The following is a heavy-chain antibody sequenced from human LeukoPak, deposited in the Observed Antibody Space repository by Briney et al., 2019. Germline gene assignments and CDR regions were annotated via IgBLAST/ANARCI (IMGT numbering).Heavy chain of an antibody. D-gene: IGHD5-18*01. V-gene: IGHV4-59*10. CDR3: ARASYSYGDTFDY. J-gene: IGHJ4*02. CDR1: GGSFSGYY. Sequence: PSETLSLTCAVYGGSFSGYYWSWIRQPAGKGLEWIGRIYTSGSTNYNPSLKSRVTMSVDTSKNQFSLKLSSVTAADTAVYYCARASYSYGDTFDYWGQGTLVTVSS. CDR2: IYTSGST.